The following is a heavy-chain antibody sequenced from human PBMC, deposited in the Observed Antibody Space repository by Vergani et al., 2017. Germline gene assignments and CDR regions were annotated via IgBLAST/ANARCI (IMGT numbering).Heavy chain of an antibody. J-gene: IGHJ6*02. Sequence: QLQLQESGPGLVKPSETLSLTCTVSGGSISSSSYYWGWIRQPPGKGLEWIGSIYYSGSTYYNPSLKSRGTISVDPSKNQFSLKLSSVTAADTAVYYCARAHYDILTGYCYYGMDVWGQGTTVTVSS. CDR3: ARAHYDILTGYCYYGMDV. V-gene: IGHV4-39*07. CDR2: IYYSGST. D-gene: IGHD3-9*01. CDR1: GGSISSSSYY.